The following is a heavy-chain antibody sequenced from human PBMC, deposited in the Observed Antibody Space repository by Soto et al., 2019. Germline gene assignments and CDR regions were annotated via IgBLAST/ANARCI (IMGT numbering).Heavy chain of an antibody. CDR1: GGSILNGGHY. CDR2: IFFSGNT. J-gene: IGHJ6*02. Sequence: SETLSLTCTVSGGSILNGGHYWTWIRQHPGKGLEWIGRIFFSGNTHYNPALKSRLTFSLDTAKNQFSLKLTSVTAADTAVYYCARVHCSAGTCLDGLDFWGQGTTVTVSS. D-gene: IGHD2-15*01. CDR3: ARVHCSAGTCLDGLDF. V-gene: IGHV4-31*03.